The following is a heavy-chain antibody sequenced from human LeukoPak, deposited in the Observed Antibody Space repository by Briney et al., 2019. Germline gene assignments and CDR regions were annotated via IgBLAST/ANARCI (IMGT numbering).Heavy chain of an antibody. V-gene: IGHV3-48*03. CDR3: ARDLTGHSSHDY. Sequence: GGSLRLSCAASGFTFSNYDMNWVRQAPGKGLEWVSYISSDASAIYYADSVKGRFTISRDNAKNSLYLQMNSLRAEDTAVYYCARDLTGHSSHDYWGQGTLVTVSS. CDR1: GFTFSNYD. J-gene: IGHJ4*02. CDR2: ISSDASAI. D-gene: IGHD3-22*01.